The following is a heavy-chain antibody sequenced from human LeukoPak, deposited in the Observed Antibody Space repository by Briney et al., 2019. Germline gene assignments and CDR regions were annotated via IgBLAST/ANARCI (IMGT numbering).Heavy chain of an antibody. D-gene: IGHD3-9*01. CDR3: TKDYCGKFCSAV. CDR2: ITNSGGST. Sequence: GGSLRLSCAASGFTFSAFGMNWVRQAPGKGLEWVSTITNSGGSTYYVDSVKGRFTISRDNSKNTLYLQMNSLRAEDTAKYYCTKDYCGKFCSAVWGQGTLVTVSS. CDR1: GFTFSAFG. J-gene: IGHJ4*02. V-gene: IGHV3-23*01.